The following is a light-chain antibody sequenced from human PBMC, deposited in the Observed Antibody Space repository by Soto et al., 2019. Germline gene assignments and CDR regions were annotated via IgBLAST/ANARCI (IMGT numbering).Light chain of an antibody. J-gene: IGKJ1*01. Sequence: DIQMTQSPSSLSASVGDRVTITCRSSQSISSYLNWYQQNPGKAPKLLIYAASSLPSGVPPRFSGSGSGTDFTLTISSLQPEDFATYYCQQSYSTPWTFGQGTKVEIK. CDR3: QQSYSTPWT. V-gene: IGKV1-39*01. CDR2: AAS. CDR1: QSISSY.